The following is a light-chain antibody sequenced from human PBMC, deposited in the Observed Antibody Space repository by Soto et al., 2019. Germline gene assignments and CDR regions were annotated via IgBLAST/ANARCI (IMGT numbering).Light chain of an antibody. CDR1: SSNIGNDF. Sequence: QSVLTQPPSMSAAPGQKVTISCSGSSSNIGNDFVSWYQHLPGTAPKLLIYDNDKRPSGIPDRFSGSKSGTSATLGITELQTGDEADYYCGTWDSSLSAGVFGGGTKVTVL. CDR2: DND. V-gene: IGLV1-51*01. J-gene: IGLJ2*01. CDR3: GTWDSSLSAGV.